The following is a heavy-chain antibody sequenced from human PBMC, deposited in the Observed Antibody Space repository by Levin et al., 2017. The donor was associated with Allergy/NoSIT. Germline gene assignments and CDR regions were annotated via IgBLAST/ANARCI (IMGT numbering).Heavy chain of an antibody. CDR2: MNDSGSI. CDR1: GGSFSGSY. V-gene: IGHV4-34*01. Sequence: RPSETLSLTCTVYGGSFSGSYWSWIRQPPGKGLEWIGEMNDSGSINYNPSLKSRVTISVDTSKNQFSLKLSSVTAADTAVYYCRGEYSYGNDYWGQGTLVTVSS. D-gene: IGHD5-18*01. CDR3: RGEYSYGNDY. J-gene: IGHJ4*02.